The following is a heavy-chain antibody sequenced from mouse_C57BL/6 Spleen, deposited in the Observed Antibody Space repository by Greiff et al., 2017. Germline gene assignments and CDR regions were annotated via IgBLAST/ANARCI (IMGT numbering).Heavy chain of an antibody. CDR3: ARGGTTVVARAMDY. J-gene: IGHJ4*01. D-gene: IGHD1-1*01. CDR2: INPYNGGT. Sequence: EVKLMESGPVLVKPGASVKMSCKASGYTFTDYYMNWVKQSHGKSLEWIGVINPYNGGTSYNQKFKGKATLTVDKSSSTAYMELNSLTSEDSAVYYCARGGTTVVARAMDYWGQGTSVTVSS. V-gene: IGHV1-19*01. CDR1: GYTFTDYY.